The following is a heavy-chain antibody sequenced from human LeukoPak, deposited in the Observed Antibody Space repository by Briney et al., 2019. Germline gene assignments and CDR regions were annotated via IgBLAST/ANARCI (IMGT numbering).Heavy chain of an antibody. J-gene: IGHJ6*03. D-gene: IGHD4-11*01. V-gene: IGHV4-4*07. CDR1: GGSISSYY. Sequence: SETLSLTCTVSGGSISSYYWSWIRQPAWKGLEWIGRIYTSGSTNYNPSLESRVTMSVDTSKNQFSLKLSSVTAADTAVYYCARVYSNYEGPYYYYYYMDVWGKGTTVTVSS. CDR3: ARVYSNYEGPYYYYYYMDV. CDR2: IYTSGST.